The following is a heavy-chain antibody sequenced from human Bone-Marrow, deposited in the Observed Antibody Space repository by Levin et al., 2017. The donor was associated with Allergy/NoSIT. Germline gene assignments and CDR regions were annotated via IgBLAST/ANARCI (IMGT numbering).Heavy chain of an antibody. CDR3: TTDPPPFYYDSSGYYYGTSYDAFDI. CDR1: GSTFSNAW. V-gene: IGHV3-15*01. Sequence: GSLRLSCAASGSTFSNAWMSWVRQAPGKGLEWVGRIKSKTDGGTADYAAPVKGRFTISRDDSKNTLYLQMNSLKTEDTAVYYCTTDPPPFYYDSSGYYYGTSYDAFDIWGQGTMVTVSS. D-gene: IGHD3-22*01. J-gene: IGHJ3*02. CDR2: IKSKTDGGTA.